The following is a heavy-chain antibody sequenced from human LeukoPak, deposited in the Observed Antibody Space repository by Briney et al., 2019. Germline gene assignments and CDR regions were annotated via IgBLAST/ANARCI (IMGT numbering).Heavy chain of an antibody. J-gene: IGHJ6*03. V-gene: IGHV1-69*02. D-gene: IGHD3-10*01. Sequence: SVKVSCKASGGTFSSYTISWVRQAPGQGLEWMGRIIPILGIANYAQKFQGRVTMTTDTSTSTAYMELRSLRSDDTAVYYCARVPYYLNYYYYYMDVWGKGTTVTVSS. CDR2: IIPILGIA. CDR1: GGTFSSYT. CDR3: ARVPYYLNYYYYYMDV.